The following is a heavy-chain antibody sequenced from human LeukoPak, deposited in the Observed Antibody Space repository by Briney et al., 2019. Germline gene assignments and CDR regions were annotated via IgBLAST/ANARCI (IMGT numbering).Heavy chain of an antibody. CDR2: IIPIFGTA. V-gene: IGHV1-69*05. D-gene: IGHD3-3*01. Sequence: GSSVKVSCKAFGGSFISEAISWARQAPGQGLEWMGGIIPIFGTANYAQKFQGRVTITTDESTSTAYMEVSSLRSEDTAVYYCARGIPRFWSGYYFDGGWFDPWGQGTLVTVSS. J-gene: IGHJ5*02. CDR1: GGSFISEA. CDR3: ARGIPRFWSGYYFDGGWFDP.